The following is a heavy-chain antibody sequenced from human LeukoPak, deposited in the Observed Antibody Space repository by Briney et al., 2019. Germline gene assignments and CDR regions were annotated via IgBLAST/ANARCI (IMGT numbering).Heavy chain of an antibody. V-gene: IGHV3-30-3*01. CDR3: ARDLLMITFGGATDY. J-gene: IGHJ4*02. CDR2: ISYDGSNK. D-gene: IGHD3-16*01. CDR1: GFTFSSYA. Sequence: GGSLRLSCAASGFTFSSYAMHWVRQAPGKGLEWVAVISYDGSNKYYADSVKGRFTISRDNSKNTLYLQMNSLRAEDTAVYYCARDLLMITFGGATDYWGQGTLVTVSS.